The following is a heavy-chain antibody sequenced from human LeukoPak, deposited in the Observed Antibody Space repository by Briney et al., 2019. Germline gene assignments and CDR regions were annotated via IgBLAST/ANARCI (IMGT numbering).Heavy chain of an antibody. Sequence: ASVKVSCKASGYTFTIYYMHWVRQAPGQGLEWMGIINPSGGSTSYAQKFQGRVTMTRDTSTSTVYMELSSLRSEDTAVYYCARRSMVSSYYYGMDVWGQGTTVTVSS. D-gene: IGHD5-18*01. V-gene: IGHV1-46*01. J-gene: IGHJ6*02. CDR1: GYTFTIYY. CDR2: INPSGGST. CDR3: ARRSMVSSYYYGMDV.